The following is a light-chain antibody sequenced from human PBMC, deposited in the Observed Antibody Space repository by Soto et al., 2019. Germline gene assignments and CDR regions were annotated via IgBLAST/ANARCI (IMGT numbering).Light chain of an antibody. Sequence: IQMTQSPSSLSASVGDRVTITCRASQGINKYLAWYQQKPGKAPALLIYGPSTLQSGVPSRFSGSGSGTEFTLTITSQQPEDVATYFCQKYGNAPRTFGPGTKVEI. CDR1: QGINKY. CDR2: GPS. CDR3: QKYGNAPRT. V-gene: IGKV1-27*01. J-gene: IGKJ1*01.